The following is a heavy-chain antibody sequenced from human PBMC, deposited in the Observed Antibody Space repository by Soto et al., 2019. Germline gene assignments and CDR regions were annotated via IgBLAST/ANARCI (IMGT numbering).Heavy chain of an antibody. D-gene: IGHD3-9*01. J-gene: IGHJ6*02. V-gene: IGHV1-46*01. Sequence: QVQLVQSGTEMKKPGASVKVSCKASGYIFTNYYIHWVRQAPGQGLKWMGVIDPGDGSTRYAQDFQGRVTMSRDTSTSTVYMELSRLRSEDTAIYSCARIIDRSGSSYGLDVWGRGATITVSS. CDR3: ARIIDRSGSSYGLDV. CDR2: IDPGDGST. CDR1: GYIFTNYY.